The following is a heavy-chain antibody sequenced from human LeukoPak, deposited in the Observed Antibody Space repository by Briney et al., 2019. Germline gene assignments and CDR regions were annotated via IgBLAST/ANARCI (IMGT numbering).Heavy chain of an antibody. CDR3: ARYGDYGDYGFDY. D-gene: IGHD4-17*01. V-gene: IGHV5-51*01. Sequence: KSGESLKISCKGSGYSFTSYWIGWVRQMPGKGLEWMGIIYPGDSGTRYSPSFQGQVTISADKSISTAYLQWSSLKDSDTAMYYCARYGDYGDYGFDYWGQGTLVTVFS. CDR1: GYSFTSYW. CDR2: IYPGDSGT. J-gene: IGHJ4*02.